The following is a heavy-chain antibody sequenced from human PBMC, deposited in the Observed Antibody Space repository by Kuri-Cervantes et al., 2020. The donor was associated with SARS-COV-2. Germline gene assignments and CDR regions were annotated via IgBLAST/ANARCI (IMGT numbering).Heavy chain of an antibody. CDR2: IYYSGST. CDR1: GGSISSSSYY. CDR3: ARDYSGGWGY. D-gene: IGHD1-26*01. V-gene: IGHV4-39*07. Sequence: ASLRLSSTVSGGSISSSSYYWGWIRQPPGKGLEWIGSIYYSGSTYYNPSLKSRVTISVDTSKNQFSLKLSSVTAADTAVYYCARDYSGGWGYWGQGTLVTVSS. J-gene: IGHJ4*02.